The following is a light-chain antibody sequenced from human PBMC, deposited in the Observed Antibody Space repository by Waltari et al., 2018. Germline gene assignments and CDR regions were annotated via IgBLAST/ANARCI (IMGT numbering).Light chain of an antibody. Sequence: QSALTQPASVSGSPGQSITISCSGISSDVGGYNFVSWYQQHPGKAPKLLIFDVSNRPSGVSNRFSGSKSGNTASLTISGLQPEDEADYYRSSYRRSSTYVLLGGGTKLTVL. J-gene: IGLJ2*01. CDR2: DVS. CDR1: SSDVGGYNF. V-gene: IGLV2-14*03. CDR3: SSYRRSSTYVL.